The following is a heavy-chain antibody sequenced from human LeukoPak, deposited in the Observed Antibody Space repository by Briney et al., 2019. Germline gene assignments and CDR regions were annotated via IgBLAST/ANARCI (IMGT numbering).Heavy chain of an antibody. J-gene: IGHJ4*02. CDR3: ARARPYGDLDY. D-gene: IGHD4-17*01. CDR1: GGSVSNYY. V-gene: IGHV4-59*02. CDR2: IYYSGST. Sequence: SETLSLTCTVSGGSVSNYYWSWIRQPPGKGLEWIGYIYYSGSTNYNPSLKSRVTISVDTSKNQFSLRLSSVTAADTAVYYCARARPYGDLDYWGQGTLVTVSS.